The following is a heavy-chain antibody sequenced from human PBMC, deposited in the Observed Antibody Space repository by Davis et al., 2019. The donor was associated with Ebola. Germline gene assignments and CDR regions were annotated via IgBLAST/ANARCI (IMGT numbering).Heavy chain of an antibody. CDR3: SREGSIWFEGEH. V-gene: IGHV3-48*04. D-gene: IGHD6-13*01. CDR2: ISGESDTI. CDR1: GFRFSNYA. Sequence: GESLKISCAASGFRFSNYAMNWVRQAPGKGLEWISYISGESDTIDYADSVKGRFTISRDNAKNSLFLQMNSLRAEDTAVYFCSREGSIWFEGEHWGQGTLVTVSS. J-gene: IGHJ1*01.